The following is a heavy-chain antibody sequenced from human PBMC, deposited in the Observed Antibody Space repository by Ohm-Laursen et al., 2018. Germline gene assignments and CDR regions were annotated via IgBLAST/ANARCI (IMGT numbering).Heavy chain of an antibody. Sequence: LSLTCAPSGFTFSSYAMSWVRQAPGKGLEWVSVIYTGGSTYYADSVKGRFTISRDNSKNTLYLQMNSLRAEDTAVYYCARQQDYYDSSGYSVKYFDHWGQGTLVTVSS. V-gene: IGHV3-66*04. D-gene: IGHD3-22*01. J-gene: IGHJ4*02. CDR2: IYTGGST. CDR3: ARQQDYYDSSGYSVKYFDH. CDR1: GFTFSSYA.